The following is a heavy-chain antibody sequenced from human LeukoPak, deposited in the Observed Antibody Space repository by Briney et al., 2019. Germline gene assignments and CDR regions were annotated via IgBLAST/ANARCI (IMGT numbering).Heavy chain of an antibody. CDR3: ARARKAAAGTLFYMDV. D-gene: IGHD6-13*01. V-gene: IGHV3-30*04. CDR2: ISYDGSNK. CDR1: GFTFSSYA. Sequence: GGSLRLSCAASGFTFSSYAMHWVRQAPGKGLEWVAVISYDGSNKYYADSVKGRFTISRDNSKNTLYLQMNSLRAEDTAVYYCARARKAAAGTLFYMDVWGKGTTVTVSS. J-gene: IGHJ6*03.